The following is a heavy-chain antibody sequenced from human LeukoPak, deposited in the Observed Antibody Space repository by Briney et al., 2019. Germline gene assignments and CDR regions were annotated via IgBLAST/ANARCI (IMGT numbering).Heavy chain of an antibody. V-gene: IGHV4-59*01. CDR1: GGSIRSYY. CDR3: ARGGIVGSRTNWFDP. D-gene: IGHD1-26*01. J-gene: IGHJ5*02. Sequence: PSETLSLTCAVSGGSIRSYYWSWIRQPPGKGLECIGYIYYIGSTNYNPSLKSRVTISLDTSKSQFSLKLTSVTPADTAVYYCARGGIVGSRTNWFDPWGQGILVTVSS. CDR2: IYYIGST.